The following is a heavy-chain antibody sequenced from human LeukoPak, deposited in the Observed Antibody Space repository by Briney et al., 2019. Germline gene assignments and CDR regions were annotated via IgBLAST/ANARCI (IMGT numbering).Heavy chain of an antibody. CDR3: AKSPYALGSYGIAGDY. Sequence: GGSLRLSCAASGFTFATYAMSWVRQAPGRGLEWVSSISGSGSSTFYADSVKGRFTISRDNSKNTLYLQMTSLRAEDTAVFYCAKSPYALGSYGIAGDYWGQGTLDSVSS. CDR1: GFTFATYA. V-gene: IGHV3-23*01. D-gene: IGHD3-10*01. CDR2: ISGSGSST. J-gene: IGHJ4*02.